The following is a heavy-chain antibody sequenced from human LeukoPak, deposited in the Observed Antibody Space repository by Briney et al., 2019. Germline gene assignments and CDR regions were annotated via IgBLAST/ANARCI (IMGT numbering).Heavy chain of an antibody. D-gene: IGHD4-11*01. CDR1: GFTFSSYA. CDR2: ISGSGGST. J-gene: IGHJ4*02. V-gene: IGHV3-23*01. Sequence: PGGSLRLSCAASGFTFSSYAMSWVRQAPGKGLEWVSAISGSGGSTYYADSVKGRFTISRDNAKNSLYLQMNSLRAEDTAVYYCARDRNVPQSAHYFDYWGQGTLVTVSS. CDR3: ARDRNVPQSAHYFDY.